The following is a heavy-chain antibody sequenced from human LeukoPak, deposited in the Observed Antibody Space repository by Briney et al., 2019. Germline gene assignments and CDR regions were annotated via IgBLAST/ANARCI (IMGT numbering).Heavy chain of an antibody. CDR3: ARASLYSGHAEWFDP. Sequence: PSQTLSLTCTVSGGSISSGGYYWSWIRQHPGKGLEWIGYIYYRGSTYYNPSLKSRVTISVDTSQNQFSLKVNSVTAADTAVYYCARASLYSGHAEWFDPWGQGTLVTVSS. D-gene: IGHD4-11*01. J-gene: IGHJ5*02. CDR1: GGSISSGGYY. V-gene: IGHV4-31*03. CDR2: IYYRGST.